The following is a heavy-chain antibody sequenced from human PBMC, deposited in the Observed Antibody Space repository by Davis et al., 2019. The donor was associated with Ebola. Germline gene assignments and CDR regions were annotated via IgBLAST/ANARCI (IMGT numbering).Heavy chain of an antibody. CDR1: GGSVSSGGYY. J-gene: IGHJ4*02. D-gene: IGHD3-10*01. CDR3: ASLLTYYYGSGTYSSPYYFDH. Sequence: MPSETLSLTCSVSGGSVSSGGYYWGWIRQPPGKGLEWLGSIFYGGSAHYNPSLESRVTISVDTSKNQFSLRLRSVTAADTAVYYCASLLTYYYGSGTYSSPYYFDHWGQGTLVTVSS. CDR2: IFYGGSA. V-gene: IGHV4-39*01.